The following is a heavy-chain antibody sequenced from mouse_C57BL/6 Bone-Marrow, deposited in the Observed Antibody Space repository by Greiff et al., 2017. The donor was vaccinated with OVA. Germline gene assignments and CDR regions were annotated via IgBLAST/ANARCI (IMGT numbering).Heavy chain of an antibody. CDR3: ARDQITTVVATGAMDY. J-gene: IGHJ4*01. D-gene: IGHD1-1*01. CDR2: ISDGGSYT. Sequence: LEWVATISDGGSYTYYPDNVKGRFTISRDNAKNNLYLQMSHLKSEDTAMYYCARDQITTVVATGAMDYWGQGTSVTVSS. V-gene: IGHV5-4*01.